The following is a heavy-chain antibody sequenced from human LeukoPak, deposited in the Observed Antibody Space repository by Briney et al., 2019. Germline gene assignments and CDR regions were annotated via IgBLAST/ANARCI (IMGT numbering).Heavy chain of an antibody. V-gene: IGHV4-61*02. CDR2: IYTSGST. CDR1: GGSISSGSDY. CDR3: ARGMLYYDILTGYRDYYMDV. D-gene: IGHD3-9*01. J-gene: IGHJ6*03. Sequence: ASETLSLTCTVSGGSISSGSDYWSWIRQPAGKGLEWIGRIYTSGSTNYNPSLKSRVTISVDTSKNQFSLKLSSVTAADTAVYYCARGMLYYDILTGYRDYYMDVWGKGTTVTISS.